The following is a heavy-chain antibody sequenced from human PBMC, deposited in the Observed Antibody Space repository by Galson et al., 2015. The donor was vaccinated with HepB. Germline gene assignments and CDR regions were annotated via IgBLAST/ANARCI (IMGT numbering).Heavy chain of an antibody. Sequence: SAKVSGKASGYTFTGYDINWARQATGQGLEWMGWMNPNSGNTGYAQKFQGRVTMTRKTSIITAYMELSSLRSEDTAVYYCARSRATTRGYYYGMDVWGQGTTVTVSS. V-gene: IGHV1-8*01. CDR1: GYTFTGYD. J-gene: IGHJ6*02. CDR2: MNPNSGNT. CDR3: ARSRATTRGYYYGMDV. D-gene: IGHD1-26*01.